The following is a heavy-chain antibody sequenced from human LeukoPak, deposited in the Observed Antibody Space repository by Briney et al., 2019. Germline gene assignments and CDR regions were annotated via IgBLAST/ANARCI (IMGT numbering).Heavy chain of an antibody. Sequence: SETLSLTCTVSGGSISSGDYYWSWIRQPPGKGLEWIGYIYYSGSTYYNPSLKSRVTISVDTSKNQFSLKLSSVTAADTAVYYCARVVTMVRGVIIMMFDYWGQGTLVTVSS. CDR1: GGSISSGDYY. J-gene: IGHJ4*02. D-gene: IGHD3-10*01. V-gene: IGHV4-30-4*01. CDR2: IYYSGST. CDR3: ARVVTMVRGVIIMMFDY.